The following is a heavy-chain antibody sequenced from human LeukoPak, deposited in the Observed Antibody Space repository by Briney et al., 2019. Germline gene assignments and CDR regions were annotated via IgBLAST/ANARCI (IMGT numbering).Heavy chain of an antibody. CDR3: AKDQGGSYSQYYYYYITA. V-gene: IGHV3-30*02. J-gene: IGHJ6*03. Sequence: PGGSLRLSCAASGFTFSSYGMHWVRQGPGKGLEWVAFIRFDGSNKWYADSVKGRFTISRDNSKNTLELQMNSLSAEDTAVYYCAKDQGGSYSQYYYYYITAWGKGTTVTISS. D-gene: IGHD3-10*01. CDR1: GFTFSSYG. CDR2: IRFDGSNK.